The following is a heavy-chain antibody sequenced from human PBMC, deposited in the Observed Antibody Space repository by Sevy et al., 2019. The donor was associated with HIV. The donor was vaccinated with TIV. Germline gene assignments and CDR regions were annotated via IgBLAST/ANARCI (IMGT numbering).Heavy chain of an antibody. CDR3: ARDFDYYDSSGYFLVFDY. CDR2: TYYRSKWYN. Sequence: KQSQTLSLTCAISGDSVSSNSAAWNWIRQSPSRGLEWLGRTYYRSKWYNDYAVSVKSRITINPDTSKNQFSLQLNSVTPEDTAVYYCARDFDYYDSSGYFLVFDYWGQGTLVTVSS. J-gene: IGHJ4*02. V-gene: IGHV6-1*01. D-gene: IGHD3-22*01. CDR1: GDSVSSNSAA.